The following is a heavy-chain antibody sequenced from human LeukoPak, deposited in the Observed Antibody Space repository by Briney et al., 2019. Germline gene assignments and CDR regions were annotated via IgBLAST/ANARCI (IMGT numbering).Heavy chain of an antibody. CDR3: AREVAAQPRRYYYYYMDV. V-gene: IGHV3-7*01. Sequence: AGSLRLSCAASGFSFSSYWMSWVRQAPGKGLEWVANIKQDGSEKYYVDDLQGRLTSSRDNANNSLSLQMNSLRAEDTAVYYCAREVAAQPRRYYYYYMDVWGKGTTVTVSS. CDR1: GFSFSSYW. D-gene: IGHD6-13*01. J-gene: IGHJ6*03. CDR2: IKQDGSEK.